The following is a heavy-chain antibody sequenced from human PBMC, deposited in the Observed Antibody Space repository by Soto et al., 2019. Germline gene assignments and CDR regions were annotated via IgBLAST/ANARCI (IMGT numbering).Heavy chain of an antibody. D-gene: IGHD2-8*01. V-gene: IGHV1-3*01. CDR1: GYTFTSYA. CDR2: INAGNGNT. J-gene: IGHJ6*02. CDR3: ARDKVYADYYYGMDV. Sequence: QVQLVQSGAEVKKPGASVKVSCKASGYTFTSYAMHWVRQAPGQRLEWMGWINAGNGNTKYSQKFQGRVTITRDTSXSTADMELSSLRSEDTAVYYCARDKVYADYYYGMDVWGQGTTVTVSS.